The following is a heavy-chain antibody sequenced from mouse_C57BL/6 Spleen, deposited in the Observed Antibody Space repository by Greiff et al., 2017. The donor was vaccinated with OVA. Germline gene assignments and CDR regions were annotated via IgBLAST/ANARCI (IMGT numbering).Heavy chain of an antibody. CDR3: ATPYYYGRSGYAMDD. D-gene: IGHD1-1*01. CDR1: GYTFTSYD. V-gene: IGHV1-85*01. J-gene: IGHJ4*01. CDR2: IYPRDGST. Sequence: VQLQQSGPELVKPGASVKLSCKASGYTFTSYDINWVKQRPGQGLEWIGWIYPRDGSTKYNEKFKGKATLTVDTSSSPAYKELHSLTSEDSAVYFGATPYYYGRSGYAMDDWGQGTSVTVAS.